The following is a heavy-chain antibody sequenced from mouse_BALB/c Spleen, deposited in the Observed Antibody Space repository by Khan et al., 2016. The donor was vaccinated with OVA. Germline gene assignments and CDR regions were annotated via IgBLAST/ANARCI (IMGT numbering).Heavy chain of an antibody. Sequence: VRLQQSGPELVKPGTSVKISCKASGYTFTDFIIDWVKQSLGESLEWIGDIYPNNGDIMYNQKFKGKATLTVDKSSSTAYMELRNLTSEDTAVYYCARHGYGGFAYWDQGTLVTVSA. J-gene: IGHJ3*01. V-gene: IGHV1-18*01. CDR1: GYTFTDFI. CDR2: IYPNNGDI. CDR3: ARHGYGGFAY. D-gene: IGHD2-2*01.